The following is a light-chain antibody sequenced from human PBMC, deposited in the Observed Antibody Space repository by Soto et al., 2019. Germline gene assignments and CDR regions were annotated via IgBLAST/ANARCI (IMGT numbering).Light chain of an antibody. V-gene: IGKV1-39*01. J-gene: IGKJ2*01. CDR2: DAS. CDR3: QQSYRTPYT. CDR1: QGISTY. Sequence: DIQMTQSPSSLSASVGDRVTITCWASQGISTYLVWYQQRQGRAPKLLIYDASSLLSGVPSRFSGSGSGTDFTLTISSLQPEDFATYYCQQSYRTPYTFGQGTKLETK.